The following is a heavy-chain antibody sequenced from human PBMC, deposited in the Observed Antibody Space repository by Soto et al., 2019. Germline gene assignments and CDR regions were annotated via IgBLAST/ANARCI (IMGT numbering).Heavy chain of an antibody. J-gene: IGHJ4*02. Sequence: GGSLRLSCVGSGFTFSNHWMNWVCQAPGQGLEWVANIKADGSEKYYVDSVKGRFTISRDNAKNSLYLQMNSLRAEDTAVYYCARARGVDYWGQGTQVTVSS. CDR3: ARARGVDY. CDR1: GFTFSNHW. CDR2: IKADGSEK. V-gene: IGHV3-7*03. D-gene: IGHD3-16*01.